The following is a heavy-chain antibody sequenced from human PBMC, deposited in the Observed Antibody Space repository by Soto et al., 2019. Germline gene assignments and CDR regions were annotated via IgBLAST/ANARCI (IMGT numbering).Heavy chain of an antibody. D-gene: IGHD4-17*01. J-gene: IGHJ4*02. CDR2: IIPIFGTA. V-gene: IGHV1-69*06. Sequence: SVKVSCKASGGTFSSYAISWVRQAPGQGLEWMGGIIPIFGTANYAQKFQGRVTITADKSTSTAYMELSSLRSEDTAVYYCASRVGDDYGVDYFDYWGQGTLVTVSS. CDR1: GGTFSSYA. CDR3: ASRVGDDYGVDYFDY.